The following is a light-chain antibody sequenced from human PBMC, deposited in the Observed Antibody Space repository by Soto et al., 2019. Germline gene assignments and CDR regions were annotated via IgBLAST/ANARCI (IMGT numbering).Light chain of an antibody. CDR2: DAS. V-gene: IGKV1-5*01. Sequence: DIQMTQSPSTLSASVGDRVTITCRASQSISSWLAWYQQKPGKAPKLLIYDASSLESGVPSRFSGSGSGTEFTLTISSLQHDDFATYYCQQYNSYSPTCGQGTKLEIK. CDR3: QQYNSYSPT. CDR1: QSISSW. J-gene: IGKJ2*01.